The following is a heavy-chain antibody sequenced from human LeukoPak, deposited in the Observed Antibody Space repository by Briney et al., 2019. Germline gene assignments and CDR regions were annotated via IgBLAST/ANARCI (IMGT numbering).Heavy chain of an antibody. D-gene: IGHD3-10*01. CDR2: IRYDGSNK. CDR3: AKDRVRGVINH. Sequence: GGFLRLSCAASGFTFSSYGMHWVRQAPGKGLEWVAFIRYDGSNKYYADSVKGRFTISRDNSKNTLYLQMNSPRAEDTAVYYCAKDRVRGVINHWGQGTLVTVSS. CDR1: GFTFSSYG. V-gene: IGHV3-30*02. J-gene: IGHJ5*02.